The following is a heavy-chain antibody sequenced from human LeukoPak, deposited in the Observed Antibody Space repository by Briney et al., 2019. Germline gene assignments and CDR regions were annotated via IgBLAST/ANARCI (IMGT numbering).Heavy chain of an antibody. CDR3: ARXRRTVGXXXXXXXXYXXDV. V-gene: IGHV4-34*01. CDR1: EGSFSGYY. D-gene: IGHD1-26*01. J-gene: IGHJ6*03. Sequence: SETLSLTCAVYEGSFSGYYWTWIRQPPGKGLEWIGEINHSERPNYNPSLKSRVTISADTSKNQYSLKLSSVTAADTAVFYCARXRRTVGXXXXXXXXYXXDVXGKGTTVTV. CDR2: INHSERP.